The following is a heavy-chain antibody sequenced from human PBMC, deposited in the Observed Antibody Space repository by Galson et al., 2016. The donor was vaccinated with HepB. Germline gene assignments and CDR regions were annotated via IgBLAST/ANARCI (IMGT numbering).Heavy chain of an antibody. CDR3: ARLSRPYGLDV. D-gene: IGHD6-13*01. CDR1: GFSFSSYA. CDR2: INEDGNIK. V-gene: IGHV3-7*01. J-gene: IGHJ6*02. Sequence: SLRLSCAASGFSFSSYAMNWVRQAPGKGLEWVANINEDGNIKLYVNSVKGRFTISRDNTRNSVYLEMNSLSGDDTAVYYCARLSRPYGLDVWGHGTTVTVSS.